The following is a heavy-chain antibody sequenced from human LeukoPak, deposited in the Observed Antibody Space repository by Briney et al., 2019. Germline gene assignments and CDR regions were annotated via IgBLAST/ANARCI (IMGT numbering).Heavy chain of an antibody. Sequence: GGSLRLSCAASGFSVSTNYMSWVRKAPGKGREWVSVIYDGGSTYYADSVKGRFTISRDNSNTLYLQMNSLSADDTAVYYCARYLTGWSSAFDIWGQGTRVTVSS. J-gene: IGHJ3*02. D-gene: IGHD6-19*01. CDR1: GFSVSTNY. V-gene: IGHV3-66*01. CDR2: IYDGGST. CDR3: ARYLTGWSSAFDI.